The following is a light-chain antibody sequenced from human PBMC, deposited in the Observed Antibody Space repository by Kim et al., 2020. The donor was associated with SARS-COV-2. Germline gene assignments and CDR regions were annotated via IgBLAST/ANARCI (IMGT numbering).Light chain of an antibody. CDR1: SSDVGGYNY. J-gene: IGLJ1*01. CDR2: EVS. CDR3: SSYAGSNLLKV. Sequence: QSALTQPPSASGSPGQSVTISCTGTSSDVGGYNYVSWYQQHPGKAPKLMIYEVSKRPSGVPDRFSGSKSGNTASLTVSGLQAEDEADYYCSSYAGSNLLKVFGTGTKVTVL. V-gene: IGLV2-8*01.